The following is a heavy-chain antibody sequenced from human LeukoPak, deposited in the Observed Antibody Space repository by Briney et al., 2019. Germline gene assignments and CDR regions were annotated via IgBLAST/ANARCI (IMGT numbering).Heavy chain of an antibody. CDR3: ARNSESGDSFYFYYFYMDV. J-gene: IGHJ6*03. Sequence: GGSLRLSCAASGFTFSSYGMHWVRQAPGKGLEWVASIRYDGTNKYYADSVKGRFTISRDNSKNTLFLQMNSLRVEDTAVYYCARNSESGDSFYFYYFYMDVWGKGTTVTVSS. CDR2: IRYDGTNK. CDR1: GFTFSSYG. D-gene: IGHD2-21*01. V-gene: IGHV3-30*02.